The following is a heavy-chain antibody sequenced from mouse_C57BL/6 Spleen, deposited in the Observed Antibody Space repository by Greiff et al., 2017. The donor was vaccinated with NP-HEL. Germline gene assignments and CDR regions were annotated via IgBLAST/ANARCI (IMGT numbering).Heavy chain of an antibody. CDR1: GFTFSSYG. D-gene: IGHD1-1*01. J-gene: IGHJ2*01. CDR3: AREDTTVVPPFDY. CDR2: ISSGGSYT. Sequence: EVKLVESGGDLVKPGGSLKLSCAASGFTFSSYGMSWVRQTPDKRLEWVATISSGGSYTYYPDSVKGRFTISRDNAKNTLYLQMSSLKSEDTAMYYCAREDTTVVPPFDYWGQGTTLTVSS. V-gene: IGHV5-6*01.